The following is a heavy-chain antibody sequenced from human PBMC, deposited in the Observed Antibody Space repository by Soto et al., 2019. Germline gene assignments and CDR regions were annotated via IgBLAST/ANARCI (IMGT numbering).Heavy chain of an antibody. D-gene: IGHD6-6*01. J-gene: IGHJ6*04. Sequence: SETLSLTCTVSGGSISSYYWSWIRQPPGKGLEWIGYIYYSGSTNYNPSLKSRVTISVDTSKNQFSLKLSSVTAADTAVYYCARYFSYSSSGAYYYSVKYFWGKGTTVIVSS. CDR1: GGSISSYY. CDR2: IYYSGST. CDR3: ARYFSYSSSGAYYYSVKYF. V-gene: IGHV4-59*01.